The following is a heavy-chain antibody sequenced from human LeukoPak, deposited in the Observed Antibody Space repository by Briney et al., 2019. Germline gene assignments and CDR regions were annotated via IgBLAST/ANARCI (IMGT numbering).Heavy chain of an antibody. Sequence: ASVKVSCKASGYTFTGYYMHWVRQAPGQGLEWMEWINPNSGGTNYAQKFQGRVTMTRDTSISTAYMELSRLRSDDTAVYYCARVRAAAGTLSIWGQGTLVTVSS. CDR2: INPNSGGT. CDR3: ARVRAAAGTLSI. J-gene: IGHJ4*02. D-gene: IGHD6-13*01. CDR1: GYTFTGYY. V-gene: IGHV1-2*02.